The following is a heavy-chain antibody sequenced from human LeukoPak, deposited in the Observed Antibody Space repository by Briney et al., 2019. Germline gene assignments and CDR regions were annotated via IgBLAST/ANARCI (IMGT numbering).Heavy chain of an antibody. J-gene: IGHJ6*03. V-gene: IGHV3-30-3*01. CDR3: ARDVDSWYYYYMDV. CDR1: GFIFSSYV. Sequence: PGGSLRLSCAASGFIFSSYVMYWVRQAPGKGLEWVAVISYDGSNKYYADSVKGRFTISRDNSKNTLYLQMNSLRAEDTAVYYCARDVDSWYYYYMDVWGKGTTVTVSS. D-gene: IGHD4-11*01. CDR2: ISYDGSNK.